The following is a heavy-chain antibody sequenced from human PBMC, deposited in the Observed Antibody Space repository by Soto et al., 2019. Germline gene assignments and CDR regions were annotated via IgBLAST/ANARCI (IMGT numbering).Heavy chain of an antibody. V-gene: IGHV3-15*07. CDR1: GFTFSNAW. D-gene: IGHD3-22*01. CDR2: IKSKTDGGTT. CDR3: TTAYYYDSSGYYWRFDY. Sequence: GGSLRLSCAASGFTFSNAWMNWVRQAPGKGLEWVGRIKSKTDGGTTDYAAPVKGRLTISRDDSKNTMYLQMNSLKTEDTAVYYCTTAYYYDSSGYYWRFDYWGQGTLVTVSS. J-gene: IGHJ4*02.